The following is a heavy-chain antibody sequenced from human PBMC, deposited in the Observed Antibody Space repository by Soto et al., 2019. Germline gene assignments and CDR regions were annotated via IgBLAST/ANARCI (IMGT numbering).Heavy chain of an antibody. V-gene: IGHV3-23*01. J-gene: IGHJ4*02. CDR2: ISGSVGST. CDR1: GFTFSSYA. Sequence: PGGSLRLSCAASGFTFSSYAMSWVRQAPGKGLEWVSAISGSVGSTYYADSVKGRFTISRDNSKNTLYLQMNSLRAEDTAVYYCAKGPYYCDSSGSLNYWGQGTLVTVSS. CDR3: AKGPYYCDSSGSLNY. D-gene: IGHD3-22*01.